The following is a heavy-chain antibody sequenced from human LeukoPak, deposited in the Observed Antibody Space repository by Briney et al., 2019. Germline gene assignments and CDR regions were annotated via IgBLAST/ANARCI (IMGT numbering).Heavy chain of an antibody. Sequence: SSETLSLTCTVSGHSFSSDDFYWSWIRQPPGKGLEWLGYISYSGSTFYNPSLKSRVTISVDTSKNQFSLKLFSVTAADTAVYYCARRRTGYLSYYFDSWGQGTLVTVSS. CDR1: GHSFSSDDFY. CDR3: ARRRTGYLSYYFDS. D-gene: IGHD3/OR15-3a*01. V-gene: IGHV4-30-4*01. J-gene: IGHJ4*02. CDR2: ISYSGST.